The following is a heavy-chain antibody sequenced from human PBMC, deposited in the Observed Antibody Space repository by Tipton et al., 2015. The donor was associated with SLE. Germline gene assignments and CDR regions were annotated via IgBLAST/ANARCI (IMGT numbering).Heavy chain of an antibody. CDR1: GGSVSSSRYY. D-gene: IGHD3-16*01. CDR2: IYYSGTT. Sequence: TLSLTCTVSGGSVSSSRYYWGWIRQPPGKGLEWIGNIYYSGTTYYSPSLKSRVTISLDTSENQFSLNLRSLTAADTAFYYCARELRGGFDFWGQGALVTVSS. CDR3: ARELRGGFDF. J-gene: IGHJ4*02. V-gene: IGHV4-39*07.